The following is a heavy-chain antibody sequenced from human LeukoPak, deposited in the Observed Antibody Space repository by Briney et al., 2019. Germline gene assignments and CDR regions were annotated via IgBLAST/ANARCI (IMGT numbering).Heavy chain of an antibody. CDR3: ARAAAFDI. Sequence: ASVKVSCKASGYTFSSYGITWVRQAPGQGLEWMGWISGYNDNTNYAQKLQGRVTMTTDASTSTAYMELRSLRSEDTAVYYCARAAAFDIWGQGTMVTVSS. CDR2: ISGYNDNT. CDR1: GYTFSSYG. V-gene: IGHV1-18*01. J-gene: IGHJ3*02.